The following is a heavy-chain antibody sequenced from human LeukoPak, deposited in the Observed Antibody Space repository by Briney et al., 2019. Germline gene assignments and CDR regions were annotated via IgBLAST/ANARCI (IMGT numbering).Heavy chain of an antibody. V-gene: IGHV3-23*01. CDR2: ISGSGGST. CDR1: GFTFSSYA. CDR3: ANGLIWFGELLPPGY. Sequence: PGGSLRLSCAASGFTFSSYAMSWVRQAPGKGLEWVSVISGSGGSTYYAGSVKGRSTISRDNSKNTLYLQINSLRAEDTAVYYCANGLIWFGELLPPGYWGQGTLVTVSS. J-gene: IGHJ4*02. D-gene: IGHD3-10*01.